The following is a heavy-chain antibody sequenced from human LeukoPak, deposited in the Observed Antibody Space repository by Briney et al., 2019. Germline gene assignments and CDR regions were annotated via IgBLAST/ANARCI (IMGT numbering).Heavy chain of an antibody. Sequence: SVKVSCKASGGTFSSYAISWVRQAPGQGLEWMGRIIPIFGIANCAQKFQGRVTITADKSTSTAYMELSSLRSEDTAVYYCARDNPDYSPWDYYYYGMDVWGQGTTVTVSS. CDR2: IIPIFGIA. V-gene: IGHV1-69*04. J-gene: IGHJ6*02. CDR3: ARDNPDYSPWDYYYYGMDV. CDR1: GGTFSSYA. D-gene: IGHD2-15*01.